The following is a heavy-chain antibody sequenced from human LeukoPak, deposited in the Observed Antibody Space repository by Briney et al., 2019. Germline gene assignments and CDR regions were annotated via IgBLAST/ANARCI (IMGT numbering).Heavy chain of an antibody. CDR1: GYTLTELS. CDR3: APTWYSSGWYMVY. CDR2: FDPEDGEA. Sequence: ASXKVSCKVSGYTLTELSMHWVRQAPGKGLEWMGGFDPEDGEAIYAQKFQGRVTMTEDTSTDTAYMELSSLRSEDTAVYYCAPTWYSSGWYMVYWGQGTLVTVSS. J-gene: IGHJ4*02. V-gene: IGHV1-24*01. D-gene: IGHD6-19*01.